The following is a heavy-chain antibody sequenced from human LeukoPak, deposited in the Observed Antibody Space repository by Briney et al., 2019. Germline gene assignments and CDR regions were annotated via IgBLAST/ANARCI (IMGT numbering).Heavy chain of an antibody. J-gene: IGHJ4*02. CDR3: ARYNSDYGFDY. CDR1: GGSSGGYC. D-gene: IGHD4-17*01. CDR2: INHSGST. V-gene: IGHV4-34*01. Sequence: PSETLSLTCAVYGGSSGGYCWSWVRQPPGKGLEWIGEINHSGSTNYNPSLKSRVTISVDTSKNQFSLKLSSVTAADTAVYYCARYNSDYGFDYWGQGTLVTVSS.